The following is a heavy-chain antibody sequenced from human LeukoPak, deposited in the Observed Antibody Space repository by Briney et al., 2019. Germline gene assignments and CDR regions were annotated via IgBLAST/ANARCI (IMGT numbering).Heavy chain of an antibody. CDR2: ISYDGSNK. J-gene: IGHJ4*02. CDR3: ARAMISGSDY. D-gene: IGHD3-22*01. V-gene: IGHV3-30-3*01. CDR1: GFTFSSYA. Sequence: GGSLRLSCAASGFTFSSYAMHWVRQAPGKGLEWVAVISYDGSNKYYTDSVKGRFTISRDNSKNTLYLQMNSLRAEDTAVYYCARAMISGSDYWGQGTLVTVSS.